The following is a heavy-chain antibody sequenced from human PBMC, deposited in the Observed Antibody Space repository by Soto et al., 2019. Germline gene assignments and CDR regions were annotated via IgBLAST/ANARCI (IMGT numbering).Heavy chain of an antibody. CDR3: ARELIAAAGASN. Sequence: QVQLVQSGAEVKKPGSSVKVSCKASGGTFSSYTISWVRQAPGQGLEWMGRIIPILGIANYAQKFQGRVXIXAXXSTSTAYMELSSLRSEDTAVYYCARELIAAAGASNWGQGTLVTVSS. CDR2: IIPILGIA. CDR1: GGTFSSYT. V-gene: IGHV1-69*08. J-gene: IGHJ4*02. D-gene: IGHD6-13*01.